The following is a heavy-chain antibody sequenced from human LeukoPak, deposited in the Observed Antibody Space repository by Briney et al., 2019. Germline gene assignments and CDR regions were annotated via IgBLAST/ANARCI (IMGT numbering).Heavy chain of an antibody. Sequence: ASVKVSCKASGYTFTGYYMHWVRQAPGQGLEWMGRINPNSGGTNYAQKFQGRVTMTRDTSISTAYMELSSLRSEDTAVYYCARISRLGSSHVPFDYWGQGTLVTVSS. CDR2: INPNSGGT. D-gene: IGHD6-19*01. CDR3: ARISRLGSSHVPFDY. CDR1: GYTFTGYY. V-gene: IGHV1-2*06. J-gene: IGHJ4*02.